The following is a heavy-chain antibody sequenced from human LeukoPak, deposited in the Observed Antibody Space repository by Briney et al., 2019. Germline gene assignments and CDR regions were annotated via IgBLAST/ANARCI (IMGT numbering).Heavy chain of an antibody. CDR1: GFTFDDYA. V-gene: IGHV3-43D*04. CDR2: ISWDGGST. D-gene: IGHD3-16*01. Sequence: GRSLRLSCAASGFTFDDYAMHWVRQAPGKGLEWVSLISWDGGSTYYADSVKGRFTISRDNSKNSLYLQMNSLRAEDTALYYCAKDSREITFGGVADYWGQGTLVTVSS. J-gene: IGHJ4*02. CDR3: AKDSREITFGGVADY.